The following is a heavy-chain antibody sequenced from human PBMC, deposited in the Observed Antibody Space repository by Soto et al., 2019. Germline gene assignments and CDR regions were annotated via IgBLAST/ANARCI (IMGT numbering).Heavy chain of an antibody. D-gene: IGHD3-10*01. CDR3: ARSRPRFGERS. CDR1: GGSVSSGSYY. J-gene: IGHJ4*02. Sequence: QVQLQESGPGLVKPSETLSLTCTVSGGSVSSGSYYWSWIRQPPGKGLEWIGYIYYSGSTNYNPSLKSRVTISVDTSKNQFSLKLSSVTAADTAVYYCARSRPRFGERSWGQGTLVTVSS. V-gene: IGHV4-61*01. CDR2: IYYSGST.